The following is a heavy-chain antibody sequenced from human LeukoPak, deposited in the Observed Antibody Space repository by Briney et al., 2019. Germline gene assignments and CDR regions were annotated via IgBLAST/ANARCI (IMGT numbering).Heavy chain of an antibody. V-gene: IGHV4-31*03. CDR2: IYYSGST. Sequence: PSQTLSLTCTVSGGSISSGGYYWSWIRQHPGKGLEWIGYIYYSGSTYYNPSLKSRVTISVDTSKNQFSLKLSSVTAADTAVYYCARDIVVVPAPPWGGGYGMDVWGQGTTVTVSS. J-gene: IGHJ6*02. CDR1: GGSISSGGYY. D-gene: IGHD2-2*01. CDR3: ARDIVVVPAPPWGGGYGMDV.